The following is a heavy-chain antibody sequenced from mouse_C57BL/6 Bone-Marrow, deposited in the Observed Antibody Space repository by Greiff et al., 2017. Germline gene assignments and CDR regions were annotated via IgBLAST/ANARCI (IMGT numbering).Heavy chain of an antibody. Sequence: VQLQQSGAELARPGASVKLSCKASGYTFTSYGISWVKQRTGQGLEWIGEIYPRSGNTYYNEKFKGKATLTADKSSSTAYMELRSLTSEDSAVYFCARSQYYGSSLFAYWGQGTLVTVSA. V-gene: IGHV1-81*01. CDR1: GYTFTSYG. J-gene: IGHJ3*01. CDR3: ARSQYYGSSLFAY. CDR2: IYPRSGNT. D-gene: IGHD1-1*01.